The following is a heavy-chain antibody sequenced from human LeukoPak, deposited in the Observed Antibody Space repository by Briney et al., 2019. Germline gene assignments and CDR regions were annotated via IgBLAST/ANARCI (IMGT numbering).Heavy chain of an antibody. Sequence: GGSLRLSCAAPGFTFDDYAMHWVRQAPGKGLEWVSLISGDGGSTYYADSVKGRFTISRDNSKNSLYLQMNSLRTEDTALYYCAKDSLYDFWSGFLAPWGQGTLVTVSS. V-gene: IGHV3-43*02. D-gene: IGHD3-3*01. CDR2: ISGDGGST. J-gene: IGHJ5*02. CDR3: AKDSLYDFWSGFLAP. CDR1: GFTFDDYA.